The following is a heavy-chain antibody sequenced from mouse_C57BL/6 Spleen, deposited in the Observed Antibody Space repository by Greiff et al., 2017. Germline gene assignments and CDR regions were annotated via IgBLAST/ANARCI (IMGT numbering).Heavy chain of an antibody. CDR3: ARGEAVADYYAMDY. D-gene: IGHD1-3*01. CDR2: IYPSDSET. Sequence: QVQLQQPGAELVRPGSSVKLSCKASGYTFTSYWMDWVKQRPGQGLEWIGNIYPSDSETHYNQKFKDKATLTVDKSSSTAYMQLSSLTSEDSAVYYWARGEAVADYYAMDYWGQGTSVTVSS. V-gene: IGHV1-61*01. J-gene: IGHJ4*01. CDR1: GYTFTSYW.